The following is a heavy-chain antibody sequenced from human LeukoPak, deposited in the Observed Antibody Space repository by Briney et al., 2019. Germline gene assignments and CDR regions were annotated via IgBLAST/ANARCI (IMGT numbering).Heavy chain of an antibody. CDR2: INPSGGST. Sequence: ASVKVSCKPSGYTFATYYIHLVRQAPGQGLEWMGKINPSGGSTSHAQKFQGRVTMTRDTSTSTVYMELSSLRSEDTAVYYCALSLGPSGSYRYWGQGTLVTVSS. D-gene: IGHD3-10*01. V-gene: IGHV1-46*01. CDR1: GYTFATYY. J-gene: IGHJ4*02. CDR3: ALSLGPSGSYRY.